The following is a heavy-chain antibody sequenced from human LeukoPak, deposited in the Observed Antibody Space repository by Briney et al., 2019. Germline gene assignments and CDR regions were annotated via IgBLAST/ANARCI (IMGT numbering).Heavy chain of an antibody. CDR2: IYYSGST. V-gene: IGHV4-39*01. D-gene: IGHD5-18*01. J-gene: IGHJ4*02. CDR3: AGHPYSYGPSYYFDY. CDR1: GGSISSSSCY. Sequence: PSETLSLTCTVSGGSISSSSCYWGWIRQPPGKGLEWIGSIYYSGSTYYNPSLKSRVTISVDTSKNQFSLKLSSVTAADTAVYYCAGHPYSYGPSYYFDYWGQGTLVTVSS.